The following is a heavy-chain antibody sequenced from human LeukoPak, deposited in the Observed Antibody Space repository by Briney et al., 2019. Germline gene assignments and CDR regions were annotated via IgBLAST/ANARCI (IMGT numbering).Heavy chain of an antibody. J-gene: IGHJ3*02. D-gene: IGHD4-17*01. V-gene: IGHV4-4*02. CDR2: IYHSGST. CDR1: GGSISSSDW. CDR3: ARGYGDYVVYAFDI. Sequence: SETLSLTCAVSGGSISSSDWWSWVRQPPGKGLEWIGEIYHSGSTNYNPSLKSRVTISVDTSKNQFSLKLSSVTAADTAVYYCARGYGDYVVYAFDIWGQGTMVTVSS.